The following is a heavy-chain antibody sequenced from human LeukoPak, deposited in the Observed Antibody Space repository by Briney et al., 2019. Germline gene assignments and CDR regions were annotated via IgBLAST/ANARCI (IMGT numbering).Heavy chain of an antibody. Sequence: SETLSLTCAVYGGSFSGCYWSWIRQPPGKGLEWIGEINHSGSTNYNPSLKSRVTISVDTSKNQFSLKLSSVTAADTAVYYCARGRFYYYGSGSFVFDYWGQGTLVTVSS. CDR3: ARGRFYYYGSGSFVFDY. D-gene: IGHD3-10*01. CDR1: GGSFSGCY. CDR2: INHSGST. V-gene: IGHV4-34*01. J-gene: IGHJ4*02.